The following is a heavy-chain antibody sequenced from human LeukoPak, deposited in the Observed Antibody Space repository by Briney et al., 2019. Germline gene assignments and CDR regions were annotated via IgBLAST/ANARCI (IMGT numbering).Heavy chain of an antibody. Sequence: SETLSLTCTVSGGSISSYYWSWIRQPPGKGLEWIGYIYYSGSTNYNPSLKSRVTISVDTSKNQFSLKLSSVTAADTAVYYCARRSTLDYYDSSGYYIPDAFDIWGQGTMVTVSS. CDR1: GGSISSYY. J-gene: IGHJ3*02. CDR2: IYYSGST. CDR3: ARRSTLDYYDSSGYYIPDAFDI. D-gene: IGHD3-22*01. V-gene: IGHV4-59*12.